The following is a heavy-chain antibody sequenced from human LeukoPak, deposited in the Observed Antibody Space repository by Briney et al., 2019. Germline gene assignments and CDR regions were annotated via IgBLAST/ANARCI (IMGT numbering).Heavy chain of an antibody. Sequence: SETLSLACTVSGGSISSYYWSWIRQPPGKGLEWIGYIYYSGSTNYNPSLKSRVTISVDTSKNQFSLKLSSVTAADTAVYYCARQASPGITGTSETSWGQGTLVTVSS. V-gene: IGHV4-59*08. CDR1: GGSISSYY. CDR3: ARQASPGITGTSETS. CDR2: IYYSGST. J-gene: IGHJ5*02. D-gene: IGHD1-20*01.